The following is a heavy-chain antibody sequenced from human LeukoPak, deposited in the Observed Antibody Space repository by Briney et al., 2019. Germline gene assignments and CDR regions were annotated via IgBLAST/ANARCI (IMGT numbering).Heavy chain of an antibody. Sequence: SETLSLTCTVSGGSISDYYWSWIRQPAGKGLEWIGRIYTSGSTNYNPSLNSRVTMSINTSKNQFSLKLSSVTAADTAVYYCARGGIRTSGANWFDPWGQGTLVTVSS. V-gene: IGHV4-4*07. J-gene: IGHJ5*02. CDR2: IYTSGST. CDR1: GGSISDYY. CDR3: ARGGIRTSGANWFDP. D-gene: IGHD1-26*01.